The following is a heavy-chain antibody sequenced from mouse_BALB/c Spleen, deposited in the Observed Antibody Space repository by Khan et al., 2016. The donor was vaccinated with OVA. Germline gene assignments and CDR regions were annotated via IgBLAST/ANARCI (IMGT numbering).Heavy chain of an antibody. D-gene: IGHD1-2*01. Sequence: VQLQQSGPGLVKPSQSLSLTCTVTGYSITSGYGWNWIRQFPGNKLEWMGYISYSGSTNYNPSLKSRISITRDTSKNQFFLQLNSVTTEDTATYYCARTARIKYWGQGTTLTVSS. J-gene: IGHJ2*01. CDR1: GYSITSGYG. CDR2: ISYSGST. CDR3: ARTARIKY. V-gene: IGHV3-2*02.